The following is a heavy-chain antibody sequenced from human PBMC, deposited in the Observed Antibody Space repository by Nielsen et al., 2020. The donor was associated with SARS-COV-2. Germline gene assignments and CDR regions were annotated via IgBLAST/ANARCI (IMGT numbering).Heavy chain of an antibody. CDR1: GFTFSTYE. D-gene: IGHD6-13*01. J-gene: IGHJ4*02. Sequence: GGSLRLSCAASGFTFSTYEMNWVRQAPGKGLEWVSSISSRGSTIHYADPVKGQFTISRDNAKNSLYLEMNSLRAEDTAVYYCVRCRCIAAAGNIDYWGQGTLVTVSS. CDR3: VRCRCIAAAGNIDY. V-gene: IGHV3-48*03. CDR2: ISSRGSTI.